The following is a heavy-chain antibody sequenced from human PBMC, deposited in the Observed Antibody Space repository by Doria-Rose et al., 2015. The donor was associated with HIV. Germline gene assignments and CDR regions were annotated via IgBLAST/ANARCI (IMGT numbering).Heavy chain of an antibody. CDR3: ARIKSSRWYHKYYFDF. Sequence: ESGPVLVKPTETLTLTCTVSGVSLSSPGMGVSWIRQPPGKALEWLANIFSDDERSYKTSLKSRLTITRGTSKSQVVLTMTDMDPVGTATYYCARIKSSRWYHKYYFDFWGQGTLVIV. D-gene: IGHD6-13*01. V-gene: IGHV2-26*01. CDR1: GVSLSSPGMG. CDR2: IFSDDER. J-gene: IGHJ4*02.